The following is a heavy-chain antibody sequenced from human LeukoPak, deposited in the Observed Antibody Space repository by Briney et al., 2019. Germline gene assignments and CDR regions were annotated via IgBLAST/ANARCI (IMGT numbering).Heavy chain of an antibody. CDR1: GGSFSGYY. CDR3: ARGAMAVY. J-gene: IGHJ4*02. D-gene: IGHD5-18*01. CDR2: INHSGST. V-gene: IGHV4-34*01. Sequence: SETLSLTCAVYGGSFSGYYWSWIRQPPGKGLEWIGEINHSGSTNYNPSLKSRVTISVDTSKNQFSLKLSSVTAADTAVYYCARGAMAVYWGQGTLVTVSP.